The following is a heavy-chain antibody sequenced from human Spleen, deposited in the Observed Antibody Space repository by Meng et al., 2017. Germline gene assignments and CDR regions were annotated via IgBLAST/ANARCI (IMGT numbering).Heavy chain of an antibody. D-gene: IGHD2-15*01. CDR1: GFTFSSYE. CDR2: ISSSGSTI. J-gene: IGHJ5*02. Sequence: GGSLRLSCAASGFTFSSYEMNWVRQAPGKGLEWVSYISSSGSTIYYADSVKGRFTISRDNAKNSLYLQMNSLRAEDTAVYYCAKIPHRAWGGSGNWFDPWGQGTLVTVSS. V-gene: IGHV3-48*03. CDR3: AKIPHRAWGGSGNWFDP.